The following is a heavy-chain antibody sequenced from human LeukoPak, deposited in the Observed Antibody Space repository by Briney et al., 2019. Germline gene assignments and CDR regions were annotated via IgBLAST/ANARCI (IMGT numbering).Heavy chain of an antibody. CDR1: GGSISSSSYY. V-gene: IGHV4-39*01. CDR3: ARLPLGAAAGLEN. Sequence: SETLSLTCTVSGGSISSSSYYRGWIRQPPGKGLEWIGSIYYSGSTYYNPSLKSRVTISVDTSKNQFSLKLSSVTAADTAVYYCARLPLGAAAGLENWGQGTLVTVSS. J-gene: IGHJ4*02. CDR2: IYYSGST. D-gene: IGHD6-13*01.